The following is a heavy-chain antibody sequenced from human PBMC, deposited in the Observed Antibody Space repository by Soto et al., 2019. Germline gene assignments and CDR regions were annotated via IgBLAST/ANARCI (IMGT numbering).Heavy chain of an antibody. CDR2: ISGGGTGT. CDR1: GIPFTNYP. V-gene: IGHV3-23*01. J-gene: IGHJ4*02. D-gene: IGHD3-22*01. CDR3: AKGHYYDNFGNWVANQAFDY. Sequence: GGAQILSCASSGIPFTNYPLEWVRPAPGTGLGWVSSISGGGTGTYSADAVKGRFTISSDKSRNTVYLQMSSLRAEDTAVYYCAKGHYYDNFGNWVANQAFDYWGQGNLVTVSS.